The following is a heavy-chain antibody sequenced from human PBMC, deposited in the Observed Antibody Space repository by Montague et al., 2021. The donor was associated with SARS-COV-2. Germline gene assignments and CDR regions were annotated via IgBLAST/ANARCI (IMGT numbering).Heavy chain of an antibody. CDR2: YN. D-gene: IGHD1-1*01. J-gene: IGHJ6*02. CDR3: TRGSEGKYNLRDV. V-gene: IGHV6-1*01. Sequence: YNDYAVFVRGRVTINPDTSKNQFYLQLNSVTHEDTAIYYCTRGSEGKYNLRDVWGQGTTVTVS.